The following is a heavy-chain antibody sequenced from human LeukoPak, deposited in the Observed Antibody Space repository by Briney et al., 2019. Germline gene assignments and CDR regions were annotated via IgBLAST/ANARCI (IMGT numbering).Heavy chain of an antibody. J-gene: IGHJ4*02. D-gene: IGHD3-22*01. Sequence: GGSLRLSCAASGFTFSSYAMSWVRQAPGKGLEWVSDISGSGGSTYYADSVKGRFTISRDNSKNTLYLQMNSLRAEDTAVYYFAKMPYYYDSSGYYNFDYWGQGTLVTVSS. CDR3: AKMPYYYDSSGYYNFDY. CDR2: ISGSGGST. V-gene: IGHV3-23*01. CDR1: GFTFSSYA.